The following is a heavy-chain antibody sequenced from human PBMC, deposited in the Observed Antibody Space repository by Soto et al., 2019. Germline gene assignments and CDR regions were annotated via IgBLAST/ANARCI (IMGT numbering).Heavy chain of an antibody. J-gene: IGHJ4*02. D-gene: IGHD2-21*02. V-gene: IGHV1-2*02. CDR1: GYTFINFY. CDR3: ARPPGYISDWHYFDL. Sequence: GDSVEVSCKASGYTFINFYMHWVLQAPGQGFEWMGRISPKSGGTNYAQKFQGRVRMTWDTSLKTAYMELSSLMSEDTAVYYCARPPGYISDWHYFDLWGQGTQVTVSS. CDR2: ISPKSGGT.